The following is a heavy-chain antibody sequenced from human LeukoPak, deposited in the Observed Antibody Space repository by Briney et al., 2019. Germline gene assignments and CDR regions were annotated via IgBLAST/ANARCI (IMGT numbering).Heavy chain of an antibody. V-gene: IGHV3-9*01. CDR3: AKDKGYIGEDAFDI. Sequence: PGGSLRLSCAASGFTVSSNEMSWVRQAPGKGLEWVSGISWNSGSIGYADSVKGRFTISRDNARNSLYLQMNILRAEDTALYYCAKDKGYIGEDAFDIWGQGTMVTVSS. J-gene: IGHJ3*02. CDR2: ISWNSGSI. CDR1: GFTVSSNE. D-gene: IGHD6-13*01.